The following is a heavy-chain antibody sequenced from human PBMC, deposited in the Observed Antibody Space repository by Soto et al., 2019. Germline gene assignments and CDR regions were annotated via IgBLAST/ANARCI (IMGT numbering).Heavy chain of an antibody. CDR3: VKEADYCVSSKYDN. J-gene: IGHJ4*02. CDR2: ISCDGSLQ. V-gene: IGHV3-30*18. D-gene: IGHD3-10*02. Sequence: KGLEWVAVISCDGSLQFYGDSVKGRFTISRDNSKNTMYLKMNGLRPEDTAVYYCVKEADYCVSSKYDNWGRGTLVNVSS.